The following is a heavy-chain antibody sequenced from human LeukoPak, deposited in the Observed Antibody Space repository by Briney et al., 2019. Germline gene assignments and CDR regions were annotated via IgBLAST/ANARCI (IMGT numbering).Heavy chain of an antibody. CDR1: GFTFSSYA. V-gene: IGHV3-23*01. Sequence: PGGSLRLSCAASGFTFSSYAMSWVRQAPGKGLEWVSAISGSGDNIYYADFVKGRFTISRDSSKKTLYLQMNILRAEDTAVYYCAKSDCSYISCYVLDYWGQGTQVTVSS. CDR2: ISGSGDNI. J-gene: IGHJ4*02. D-gene: IGHD2-2*01. CDR3: AKSDCSYISCYVLDY.